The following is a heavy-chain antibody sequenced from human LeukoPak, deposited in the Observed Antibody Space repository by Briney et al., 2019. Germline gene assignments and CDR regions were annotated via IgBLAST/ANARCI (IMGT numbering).Heavy chain of an antibody. Sequence: SQTLSLTCAISGDSVSSNSVTWNWIRQSPSRGLEWLGRTYYRSKWYNDYAVSVKSRITINPDTSKNQFSLQLNSVTPEDTAVYYCTRSVYGLGNGAWGQGTLVTVSP. J-gene: IGHJ5*02. D-gene: IGHD3-10*01. CDR1: GDSVSSNSVT. CDR2: TYYRSKWYN. V-gene: IGHV6-1*01. CDR3: TRSVYGLGNGA.